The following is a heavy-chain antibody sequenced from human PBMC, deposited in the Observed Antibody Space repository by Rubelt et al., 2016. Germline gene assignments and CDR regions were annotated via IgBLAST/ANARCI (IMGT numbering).Heavy chain of an antibody. CDR2: ISGRGTYI. CDR1: GFTFKNHG. CDR3: ARVINYDSSAYAFDF. J-gene: IGHJ4*02. V-gene: IGHV3-21*01. D-gene: IGHD3-22*01. Sequence: GGGVVQPGRSLRLSCAVSGFTFKNHGMHWVRQAPGKGLEWVSSISGRGTYIYYADSLKGRFTVSRDNAKNSLYLQMNSLRAEDTAVYHCARVINYDSSAYAFDFWGQGTLVTVSS.